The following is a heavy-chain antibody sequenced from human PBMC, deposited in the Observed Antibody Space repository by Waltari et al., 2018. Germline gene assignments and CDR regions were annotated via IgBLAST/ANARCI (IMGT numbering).Heavy chain of an antibody. D-gene: IGHD6-19*01. V-gene: IGHV1-2*02. CDR1: GYTFNGYY. Sequence: QVQLVQSGAEVKEPGASVKVSCKASGYTFNGYYIHWVRQAPGQGLDWMGWIYTDNGATRFAQKFQGRVTMTRDTSVNTAYMDLSGLKSDDTAMYFCVKYTSLTYQWLEWGQGTLVTVSS. CDR3: VKYTSLTYQWLE. J-gene: IGHJ4*02. CDR2: IYTDNGAT.